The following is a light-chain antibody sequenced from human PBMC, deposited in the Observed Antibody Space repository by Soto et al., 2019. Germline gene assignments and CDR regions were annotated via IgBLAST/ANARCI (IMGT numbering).Light chain of an antibody. CDR1: SSDVGGYNY. V-gene: IGLV2-14*01. CDR2: EVS. Sequence: QAVVTQPASVSGSPGQSITISCTGTSSDVGGYNYVSWYQQHPGKAPKLMIYEVSNRPSGVSNRVSGSKSGNTASLTISGVQAEDEADYSCSSYTSSSTVVFGGGTKLTVL. J-gene: IGLJ2*01. CDR3: SSYTSSSTVV.